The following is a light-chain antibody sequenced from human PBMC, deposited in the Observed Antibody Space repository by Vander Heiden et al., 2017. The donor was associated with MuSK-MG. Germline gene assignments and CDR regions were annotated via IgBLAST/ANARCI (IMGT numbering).Light chain of an antibody. Sequence: DIQMTQSPSTRSASVGDSVTITCRASQSISNWLAWYQQKPGKAPKLLIYEASSLESGVPLRFSGSGSVTEFTLTISSLQPDDFATYYFQQYSSYPRTFGQGTKLEIK. V-gene: IGKV1-5*01. J-gene: IGKJ2*01. CDR2: EAS. CDR1: QSISNW. CDR3: QQYSSYPRT.